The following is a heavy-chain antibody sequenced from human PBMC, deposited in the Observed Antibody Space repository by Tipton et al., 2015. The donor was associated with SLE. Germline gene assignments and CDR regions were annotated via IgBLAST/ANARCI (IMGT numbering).Heavy chain of an antibody. CDR2: IYYSGST. J-gene: IGHJ4*02. CDR1: GGSISSSSYY. CDR3: PRLGVVVTAIDY. V-gene: IGHV4-39*01. Sequence: TLSLTCTVSGGSISSSSYYRGWIRQPPGKGLEWIGSIYYSGSTYYNPSLKSRVTLSVDTSKNQFSLKLSAVSAADTAVYYCPRLGVVVTAIDYWGQGTLLTVSS. D-gene: IGHD2-21*02.